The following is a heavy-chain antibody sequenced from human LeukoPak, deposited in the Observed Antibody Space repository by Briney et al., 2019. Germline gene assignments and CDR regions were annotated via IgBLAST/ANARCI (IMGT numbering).Heavy chain of an antibody. V-gene: IGHV3-20*04. CDR2: INWNGGSR. D-gene: IGHD5-18*01. J-gene: IGHJ6*03. CDR1: GFTFDDYG. CDR3: AREDTDDYYYYMDV. Sequence: GGSLRLSCTGSGFTFDDYGMSWVRQAPGKGLEWVSGINWNGGSRAYADSVKGRFTISRDNAKNSLYLQMNSLRAEDTAVYYCAREDTDDYYYYMDVWGKGTTVAVSS.